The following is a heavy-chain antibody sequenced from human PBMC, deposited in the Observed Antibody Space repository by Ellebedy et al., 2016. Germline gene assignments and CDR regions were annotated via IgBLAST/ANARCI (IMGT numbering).Heavy chain of an antibody. Sequence: ASVKVSXXASGYTFTGYYMHWVRQGPGQGLEWMGWINPNSGGTNYAQKFQGRVTMTRDTSISTAHMELSRLRSDDTAVYYCARDWEWELPLGAFDIWGQGTMVTVSS. D-gene: IGHD1-26*01. V-gene: IGHV1-2*02. CDR3: ARDWEWELPLGAFDI. CDR2: INPNSGGT. J-gene: IGHJ3*02. CDR1: GYTFTGYY.